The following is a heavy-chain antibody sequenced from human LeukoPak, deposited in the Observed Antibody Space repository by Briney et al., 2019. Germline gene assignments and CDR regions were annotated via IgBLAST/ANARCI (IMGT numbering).Heavy chain of an antibody. V-gene: IGHV3-23*01. D-gene: IGHD2-8*02. CDR3: TRRAGGNLYDLDN. Sequence: GGSLRLSCVASGFALSNYVMSWVRQAPGKGLEWVSGVSGGGFDTYYTDSVKGRFTISRDNSKNMVYLQMNSLRAEDTAVYYCTRRAGGNLYDLDNWGQGTLVTVSS. CDR2: VSGGGFDT. CDR1: GFALSNYV. J-gene: IGHJ4*02.